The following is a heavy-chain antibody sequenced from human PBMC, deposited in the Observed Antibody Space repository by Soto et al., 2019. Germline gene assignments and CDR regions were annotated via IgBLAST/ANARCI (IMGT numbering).Heavy chain of an antibody. D-gene: IGHD5-12*01. CDR1: GFTFSSYA. CDR3: ARRNSGYDRYGEIDY. J-gene: IGHJ4*02. CDR2: ISGSGGST. Sequence: GGSLRLSCAASGFTFSSYAMSWVRQAPGKGLEWVSAISGSGGSTYYADSVKGRFTISRDNSKNTLYLQMNSLRAEDTAVYYCARRNSGYDRYGEIDYWGQGTLVTVSS. V-gene: IGHV3-23*01.